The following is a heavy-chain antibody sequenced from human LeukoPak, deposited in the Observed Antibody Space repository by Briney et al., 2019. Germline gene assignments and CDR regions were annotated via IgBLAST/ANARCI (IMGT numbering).Heavy chain of an antibody. CDR2: ISTYNDNT. CDR3: AREMAVAGSGVIDS. J-gene: IGHJ4*02. Sequence: ASVKVSCKASGYTFTSYGLSWVRQAPGQGLEWMGWISTYNDNTHYAQKFQGRVTMTTDTSTNTAYMELRSLRSDDTAVYYCAREMAVAGSGVIDSWGQGTLVTVSS. CDR1: GYTFTSYG. D-gene: IGHD6-19*01. V-gene: IGHV1-18*01.